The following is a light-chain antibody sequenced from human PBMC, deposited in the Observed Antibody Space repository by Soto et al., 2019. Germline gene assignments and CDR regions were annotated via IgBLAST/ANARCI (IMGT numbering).Light chain of an antibody. CDR3: CSYAGSSFYD. V-gene: IGLV2-23*02. Sequence: QSALTQPASVSGSPGQSITSSCTGTSSDVGSYNLVSWYQQHPGKAPKLMIYEVSKRPSGVSNRFSGSKSGNTASLTISGLQAEDEADYYCCSYAGSSFYDFGPGTKLTVL. J-gene: IGLJ1*01. CDR1: SSDVGSYNL. CDR2: EVS.